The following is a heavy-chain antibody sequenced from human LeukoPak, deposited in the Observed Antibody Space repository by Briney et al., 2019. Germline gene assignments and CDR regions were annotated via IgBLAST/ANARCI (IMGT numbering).Heavy chain of an antibody. Sequence: PSETLSLTCTVSGGSFNNYYWSWIRQPPGEGLEWIGYIYFSGSTNYNPSLKSRVNISLDTSKNQLSLNLSSVTAADTALYYCARHPTALVSYGFDPWGQGTLVTASS. J-gene: IGHJ5*02. D-gene: IGHD5-18*01. CDR2: IYFSGST. CDR3: ARHPTALVSYGFDP. CDR1: GGSFNNYY. V-gene: IGHV4-59*08.